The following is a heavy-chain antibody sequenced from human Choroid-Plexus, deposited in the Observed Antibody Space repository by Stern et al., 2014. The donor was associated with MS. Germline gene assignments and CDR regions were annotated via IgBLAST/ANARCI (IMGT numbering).Heavy chain of an antibody. CDR1: GFTFGSCA. CDR2: VPYDGRNK. Sequence: MQLVESGGGVVQPGRPLRLSCVASGFTFGSCAMHWVRQAPGKGLEWVAGVPYDGRNKYYADSVKGRFTISRDNSQNPLYMQMSSLRPEDTAVYYCAKDRQYLTYFFDHWGQGSLVTVSS. J-gene: IGHJ5*02. V-gene: IGHV3-30*18. D-gene: IGHD2/OR15-2a*01. CDR3: AKDRQYLTYFFDH.